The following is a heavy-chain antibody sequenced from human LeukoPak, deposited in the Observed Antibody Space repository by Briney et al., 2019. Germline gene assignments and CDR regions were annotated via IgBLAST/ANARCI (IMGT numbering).Heavy chain of an antibody. D-gene: IGHD5-18*01. CDR3: AREGGYSYFHTPWYFDL. Sequence: PSETLSLTCAVYGGSFSGYYWSWIRQPPGKGLEWIGEINHSGSTNYNPSLKSRVTISVDTSKNQFSLKLSSVTAADTAVYYCAREGGYSYFHTPWYFDLWGRGTLVTVSS. V-gene: IGHV4-34*01. CDR1: GGSFSGYY. CDR2: INHSGST. J-gene: IGHJ2*01.